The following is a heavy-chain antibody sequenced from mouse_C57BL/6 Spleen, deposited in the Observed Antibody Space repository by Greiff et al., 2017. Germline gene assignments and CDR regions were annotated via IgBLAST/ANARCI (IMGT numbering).Heavy chain of an antibody. Sequence: VQLVESGPELVKPGASVKISCKASGYAFSSSWMNWVKQRPGKGLEWIGRIYPGDGDTNYNGKFKGKATLTADKSSSTAYMQLSSLTSEDSAVYFGARRGYGNYFYAMDYWGQGTSVTVSS. CDR1: GYAFSSSW. J-gene: IGHJ4*01. V-gene: IGHV1-82*01. D-gene: IGHD2-1*01. CDR3: ARRGYGNYFYAMDY. CDR2: IYPGDGDT.